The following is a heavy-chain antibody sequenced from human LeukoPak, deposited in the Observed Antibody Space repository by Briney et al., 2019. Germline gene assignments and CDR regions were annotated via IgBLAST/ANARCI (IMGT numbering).Heavy chain of an antibody. CDR2: ISSSSSYI. CDR3: AGDNLGYCSSTSCHGYYYYYGMDV. V-gene: IGHV3-21*01. CDR1: GFTFSSYS. Sequence: KAGGSLRLSCAASGFTFSSYSMNWVRQAPGKGLEWVSSISSSSSYIYYADSVKGRFTISRDNAKNSLYLQMNSLRAEDTAVYYCAGDNLGYCSSTSCHGYYYYYGMDVWGQGTTVTVSS. J-gene: IGHJ6*02. D-gene: IGHD2-2*01.